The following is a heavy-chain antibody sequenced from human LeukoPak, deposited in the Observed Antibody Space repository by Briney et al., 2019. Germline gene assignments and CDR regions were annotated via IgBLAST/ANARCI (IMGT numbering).Heavy chain of an antibody. CDR3: ARENHSSSWYNYFGY. D-gene: IGHD6-13*01. Sequence: PSETLSLTCAVYGGSFSGYYWSWIRQPPGKGLEWIGEINHSGSTNYNPSLKSRVTISVDTSKNQFSLKLSSVTAADTAVYYCARENHSSSWYNYFGYWGQGTLVTVSS. V-gene: IGHV4-34*01. J-gene: IGHJ4*02. CDR1: GGSFSGYY. CDR2: INHSGST.